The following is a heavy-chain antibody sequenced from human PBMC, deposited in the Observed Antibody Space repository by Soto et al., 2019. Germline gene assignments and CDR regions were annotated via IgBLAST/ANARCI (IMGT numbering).Heavy chain of an antibody. CDR1: GGSITSGDNYY. CDR3: ARGSSGWYPYFDY. J-gene: IGHJ4*02. Sequence: PSETLSLTCTVSGGSITSGDNYYWGWIRQPPGKGLEYIGSVHYNGRTYYNPSLKSRVTVSADTSKNQFSLKLSSVTAADTAVYYCARGSSGWYPYFDYWGQGTLVTVSS. V-gene: IGHV4-39*07. CDR2: VHYNGRT. D-gene: IGHD6-19*01.